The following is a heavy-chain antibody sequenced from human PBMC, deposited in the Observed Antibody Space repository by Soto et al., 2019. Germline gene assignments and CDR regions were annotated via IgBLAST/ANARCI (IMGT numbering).Heavy chain of an antibody. CDR2: IYHSGSA. CDR1: GGSISTVDYS. D-gene: IGHD3-22*01. CDR3: ARGVEVIPATAQWDC. V-gene: IGHV4-30-2*06. Sequence: QLQLQESGSGLVKPSQTLSLTCAVSGGSISTVDYSWNWIRQSPGKGLEWIGYIYHSGSAYYNPALKTRVSMSSDKSNLQCTLKMSSVTAADTAVYYCARGVEVIPATAQWDCWGQGTLV. J-gene: IGHJ4*02.